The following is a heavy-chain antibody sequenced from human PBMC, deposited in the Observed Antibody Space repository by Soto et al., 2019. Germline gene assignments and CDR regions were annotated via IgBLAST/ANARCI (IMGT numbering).Heavy chain of an antibody. CDR3: ARGGYYEFLSGYPHFDY. CDR1: GGSVSSGSYY. Sequence: QVQLQESGPGLVKPSETLSLTCTVSGGSVSSGSYYWSWIRQPPGKGLEWIGYIYYSGSTNYNPSLKTRVTISVDTSKNQFSLELSSGTAAYTAGYYCARGGYYEFLSGYPHFDYWGQGTPVTVSS. V-gene: IGHV4-61*01. J-gene: IGHJ4*02. CDR2: IYYSGST. D-gene: IGHD3-3*01.